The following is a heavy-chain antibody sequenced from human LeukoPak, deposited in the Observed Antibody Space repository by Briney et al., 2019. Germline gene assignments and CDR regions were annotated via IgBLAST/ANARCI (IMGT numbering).Heavy chain of an antibody. CDR2: ISPYNGNT. Sequence: ASVKVSCKASGYTFTTYGISWVRQAPGQGLEWMGWISPYNGNTNYAQKLQGRVTMTTDTSTSTAYMELRSLRSDETAVYYCAKYRGVVVAATDYWGQGTLVTVSS. CDR1: GYTFTTYG. CDR3: AKYRGVVVAATDY. J-gene: IGHJ4*02. D-gene: IGHD2-15*01. V-gene: IGHV1-18*01.